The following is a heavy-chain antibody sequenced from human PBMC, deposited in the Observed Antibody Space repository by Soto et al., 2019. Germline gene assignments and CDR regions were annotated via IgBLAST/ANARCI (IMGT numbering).Heavy chain of an antibody. J-gene: IGHJ6*02. CDR1: GGSISSGGYY. V-gene: IGHV4-31*03. Sequence: SETLSLTCTVSGGSISSGGYYWSWIRQHPGKGLEWIGYIYYSGSTYYNPSLKSRVTISVDTSKNQFSLKLSSVTAADTAVYYCARTRASGYRVPYYVMAVWGQGSTVTGSS. CDR3: ARTRASGYRVPYYVMAV. CDR2: IYYSGST. D-gene: IGHD5-18*01.